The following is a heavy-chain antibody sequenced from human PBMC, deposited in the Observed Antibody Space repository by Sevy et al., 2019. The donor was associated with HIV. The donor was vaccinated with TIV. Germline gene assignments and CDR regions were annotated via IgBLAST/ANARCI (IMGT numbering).Heavy chain of an antibody. CDR2: ISDSAYNT. V-gene: IGHV3-23*01. CDR1: EFTFSNYA. Sequence: GGSLRLSCAASEFTFSNYATSWVRQAPGKGLEWVSGISDSAYNTYYADSVKGRFTISRDNSKNSLYLQMNSLRAEDTAVYYCTKDEAYTVATSYYFDYWGQGTLVTVSS. CDR3: TKDEAYTVATSYYFDY. D-gene: IGHD5-12*01. J-gene: IGHJ4*02.